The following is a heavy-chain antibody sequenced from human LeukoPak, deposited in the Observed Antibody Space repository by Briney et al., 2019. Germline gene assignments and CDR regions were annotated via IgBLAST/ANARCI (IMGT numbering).Heavy chain of an antibody. J-gene: IGHJ6*03. Sequence: VASVKVSCKASGYTFTGYYMHWVRQAPGQGLEWMGWINPNSGGTNYAQKFQGRVTMTRDTSISTAYMELSRLRSDDTAVYYCARNPDYGDYSGYYYYYMDVWGKGTTVTVSS. CDR1: GYTFTGYY. CDR3: ARNPDYGDYSGYYYYYMDV. V-gene: IGHV1-2*02. CDR2: INPNSGGT. D-gene: IGHD4-17*01.